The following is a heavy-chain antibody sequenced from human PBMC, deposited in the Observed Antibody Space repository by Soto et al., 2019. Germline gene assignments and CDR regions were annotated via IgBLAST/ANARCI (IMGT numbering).Heavy chain of an antibody. V-gene: IGHV4-59*08. J-gene: IGHJ4*02. CDR3: AQSRSPRQFYFDY. Sequence: PSETLSLTCTVSGGSISSYYWSWIRQPPGKGLEWIGYIYYSGSTNYNPSLKSRVTISVDTSKNQFSLKLSSVTAADTAVYYCAQSRSPRQFYFDYWGQGTLVTVSS. D-gene: IGHD6-19*01. CDR2: IYYSGST. CDR1: GGSISSYY.